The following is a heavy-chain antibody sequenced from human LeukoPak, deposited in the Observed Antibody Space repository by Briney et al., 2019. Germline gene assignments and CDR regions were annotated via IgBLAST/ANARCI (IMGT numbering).Heavy chain of an antibody. CDR3: ARMRYCSGGSCYGDFDY. D-gene: IGHD2-15*01. CDR2: IIPILGIA. Sequence: ASVKVSCKASGGTFSSYAISWVRQAPGQGLEWMGRIIPILGIANYAQKFQGRVTTTADKSTSTAYMELSSVRSEDTAVYYCARMRYCSGGSCYGDFDYWGQGTLVTVSS. CDR1: GGTFSSYA. J-gene: IGHJ4*02. V-gene: IGHV1-69*04.